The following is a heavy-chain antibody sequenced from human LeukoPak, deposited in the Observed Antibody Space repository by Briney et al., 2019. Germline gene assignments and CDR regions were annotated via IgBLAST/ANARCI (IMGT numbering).Heavy chain of an antibody. CDR3: AVHDCSSTSCYGDFDWLFLFDY. Sequence: SVTVSCKASGGTFSSYAISWVRQAPGQGLEWMGGIIPIFGTAKYAQKFQGRVTITADKSTSTAYMELSSLRSEDTAVYYCAVHDCSSTSCYGDFDWLFLFDYWGQGTLVTVSS. D-gene: IGHD2-2*01. J-gene: IGHJ4*02. CDR1: GGTFSSYA. CDR2: IIPIFGTA. V-gene: IGHV1-69*06.